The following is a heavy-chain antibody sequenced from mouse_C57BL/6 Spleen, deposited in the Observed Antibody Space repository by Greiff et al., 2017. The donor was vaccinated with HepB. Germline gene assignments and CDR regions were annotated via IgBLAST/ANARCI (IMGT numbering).Heavy chain of an antibody. CDR2: IYPGSGST. V-gene: IGHV1-55*01. D-gene: IGHD2-1*01. J-gene: IGHJ4*01. CDR1: GYTFTSYW. CDR3: ARRGIYYGYDAMDY. Sequence: QVQLQQPGAELVKPGASVKMSCKASGYTFTSYWITWVKQRPGQGLEWIGDIYPGSGSTNYNEKFKSKATLTVDTSSSTAYMQLSSLTSEDSAVYYCARRGIYYGYDAMDYWGQGTSVTVSS.